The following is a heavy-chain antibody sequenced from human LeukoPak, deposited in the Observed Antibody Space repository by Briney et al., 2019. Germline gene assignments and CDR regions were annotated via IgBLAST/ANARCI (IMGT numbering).Heavy chain of an antibody. CDR3: AADYDYYGSGSYYGNYYYGMDV. V-gene: IGHV1-58*01. CDR2: IVVGSGNT. D-gene: IGHD3-10*01. CDR1: GFTFTSSA. Sequence: GASVKVSCKASGFTFTSSAVQWVRQARGQRLEWIGWIVVGSGNTNYAQKFQERVTITRDMSTSTAYMELSSLRSEDTAVYYCAADYDYYGSGSYYGNYYYGMDVWGKGTRSPSPQ. J-gene: IGHJ6*04.